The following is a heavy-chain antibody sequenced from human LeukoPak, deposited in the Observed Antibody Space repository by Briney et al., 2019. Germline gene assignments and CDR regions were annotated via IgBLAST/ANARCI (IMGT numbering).Heavy chain of an antibody. D-gene: IGHD3-22*01. J-gene: IGHJ1*01. CDR1: RFTFISYW. Sequence: GGSLRLSCAASRFTFISYWMHWVRQAPGKGLVWVSRIKSDGSTNYADSVKGRFTISRDNAKNTVSLQMNSLRAEDTGVYYCARAPSEMGGYYPEYFRHWGQGTLVTVSS. CDR3: ARAPSEMGGYYPEYFRH. V-gene: IGHV3-74*01. CDR2: IKSDGST.